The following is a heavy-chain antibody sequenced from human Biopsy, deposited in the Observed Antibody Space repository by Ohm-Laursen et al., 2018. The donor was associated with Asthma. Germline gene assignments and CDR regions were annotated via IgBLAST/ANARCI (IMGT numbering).Heavy chain of an antibody. D-gene: IGHD6-19*01. CDR3: ARCQVGYSSGWSLLLKKIHYSGMDV. CDR2: IMTVFGTT. CDR1: GGTFSNFA. J-gene: IGHJ6*02. V-gene: IGHV1-69*13. Sequence: PSVNVSCKAPGGTFSNFAISWVRQAPGQGLEWLGGIMTVFGTTNYAQKFQGRVTITADESTSTAYMEVPSLRSEDTAIYYCARCQVGYSSGWSLLLKKIHYSGMDVWGQGTAVTVSS.